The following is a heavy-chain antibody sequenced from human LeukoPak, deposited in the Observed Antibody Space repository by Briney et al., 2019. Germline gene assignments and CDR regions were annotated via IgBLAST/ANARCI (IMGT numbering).Heavy chain of an antibody. CDR1: GFTVSSNY. V-gene: IGHV3-53*01. Sequence: GGSLRLSCAASGFTVSSNYMSWVRQAPGKGLEWVSVIYSGGSTYYADSVKGRFTISGDNSKNTLYLQMNSLRAEDTAVYYCARDSGTYAFDIWGQGTMVTVSS. CDR2: IYSGGST. CDR3: ARDSGTYAFDI. J-gene: IGHJ3*02. D-gene: IGHD1-14*01.